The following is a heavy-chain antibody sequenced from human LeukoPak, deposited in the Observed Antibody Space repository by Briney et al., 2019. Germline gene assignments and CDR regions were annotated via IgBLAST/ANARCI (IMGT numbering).Heavy chain of an antibody. CDR2: ISYDGSNK. V-gene: IGHV3-30*14. CDR1: GFTFSSYA. Sequence: GGSLRLSWAASGFTFSSYAMHWVRHAPGKGLEWVAVISYDGSNKYYADSVKGRFTISRDNSKNALYLQMNSLIAEDTAVYYCATEAEYSNGLGFDYWGQGTLVTVSS. CDR3: ATEAEYSNGLGFDY. J-gene: IGHJ4*02. D-gene: IGHD6-19*01.